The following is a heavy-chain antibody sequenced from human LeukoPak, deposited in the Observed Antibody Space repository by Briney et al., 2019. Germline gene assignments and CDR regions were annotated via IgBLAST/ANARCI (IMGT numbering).Heavy chain of an antibody. J-gene: IGHJ4*02. Sequence: GGSLRLSCAASGFTFSSYWMHWVRQAPGKGLVWVSRINSDGSSTSYADSVKGRFTISRDNAKNTLYLQMNSLRAEDTAVYYGAREGGGPSYYYDSSGYWAYFDYWGQGTLVTVSS. CDR1: GFTFSSYW. CDR3: AREGGGPSYYYDSSGYWAYFDY. D-gene: IGHD3-22*01. CDR2: INSDGSST. V-gene: IGHV3-74*01.